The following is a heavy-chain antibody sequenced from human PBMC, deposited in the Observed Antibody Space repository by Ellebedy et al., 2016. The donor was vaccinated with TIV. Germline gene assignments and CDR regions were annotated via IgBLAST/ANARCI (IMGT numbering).Heavy chain of an antibody. Sequence: GESLKISCTVSGFTFRSYPFHWVRLAPGKGLEWVTLISYDGTTQYNADSVNGRFTISRDNSKNTVYLQMNSLRPEETALYYCETSAVGPSHGYYIDYWGQGTLVTVSA. J-gene: IGHJ4*02. CDR1: GFTFRSYP. V-gene: IGHV3-30-3*01. CDR3: ETSAVGPSHGYYIDY. CDR2: ISYDGTTQ. D-gene: IGHD3-22*01.